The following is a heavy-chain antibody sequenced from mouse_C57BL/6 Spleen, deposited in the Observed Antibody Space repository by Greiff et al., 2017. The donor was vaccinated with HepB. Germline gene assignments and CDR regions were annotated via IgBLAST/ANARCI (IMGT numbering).Heavy chain of an antibody. D-gene: IGHD1-1*01. V-gene: IGHV1-22*01. Sequence: EVQLQQSGPELVKPGASVKMSCKASGYTFTDYNMHWVKQSHGKSLEWIGYINPNNGGTSYNQKFKGKATLTVNKSSSTAYMGLRSLTSEDSAVYYCARCGSSYGWFAYWGQGTLVTVSA. CDR3: ARCGSSYGWFAY. CDR1: GYTFTDYN. CDR2: INPNNGGT. J-gene: IGHJ3*01.